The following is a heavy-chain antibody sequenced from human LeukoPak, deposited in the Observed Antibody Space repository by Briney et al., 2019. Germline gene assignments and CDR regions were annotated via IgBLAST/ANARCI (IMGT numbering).Heavy chain of an antibody. CDR3: ARFRSIAARPGYYYMDV. CDR2: INSDGSSP. Sequence: GGSLRLSCAASGFTFNSYLMHWVRQAPGKGLVWVSRINSDGSSPTYADSVKGRFTISRDNAKNTLYLQMNSLRAEDTAVYYCARFRSIAARPGYYYMDVWGKGTTVTVSS. CDR1: GFTFNSYL. J-gene: IGHJ6*03. D-gene: IGHD6-6*01. V-gene: IGHV3-74*01.